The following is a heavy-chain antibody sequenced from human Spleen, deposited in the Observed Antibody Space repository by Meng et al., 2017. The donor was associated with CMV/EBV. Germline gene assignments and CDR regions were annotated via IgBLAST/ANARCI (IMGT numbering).Heavy chain of an antibody. Sequence: GYYMHWGRQAPGQGLEWMGWINPTSGGTNYAQKFQGRVTMTRDTSISTAYMELSRLRSDDTAVYYCARDLRYCSSTSCYMGWYFDLWGRGTLVTVSS. D-gene: IGHD2-2*02. V-gene: IGHV1-2*02. J-gene: IGHJ2*01. CDR3: ARDLRYCSSTSCYMGWYFDL. CDR2: INPTSGGT. CDR1: GYY.